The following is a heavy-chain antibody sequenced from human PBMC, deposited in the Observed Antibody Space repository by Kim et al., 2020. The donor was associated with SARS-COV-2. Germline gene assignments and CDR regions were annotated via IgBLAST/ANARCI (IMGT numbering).Heavy chain of an antibody. CDR1: GYTFTSYY. CDR3: ARDHYYCSGGSCHYYYYGMDV. D-gene: IGHD2-15*01. V-gene: IGHV1-46*01. Sequence: ASVKVSCKASGYTFTSYYMHWVRQAPGQGLEWMGIINPSGGSTSYAQKFQGRVTMTRDTSTSTVYMELSSLRSEDTAVYYCARDHYYCSGGSCHYYYYGMDVWGQGTTVTVSS. CDR2: INPSGGST. J-gene: IGHJ6*02.